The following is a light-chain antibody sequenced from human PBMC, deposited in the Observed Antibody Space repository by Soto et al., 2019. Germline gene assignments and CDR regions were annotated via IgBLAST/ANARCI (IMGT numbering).Light chain of an antibody. V-gene: IGLV2-8*01. Sequence: QSALTPPPSASGSPGQSVTISCTGTNSDIGAYDYVSWYQQHPGKVPKLMIYDVSKRPSGVPDRFSASKSGNTASRTVSGLQAEDEAEYYCSSHGGANNFYGCGTETKVTVL. CDR2: DVS. J-gene: IGLJ1*01. CDR3: SSHGGANNFYG. CDR1: NSDIGAYDY.